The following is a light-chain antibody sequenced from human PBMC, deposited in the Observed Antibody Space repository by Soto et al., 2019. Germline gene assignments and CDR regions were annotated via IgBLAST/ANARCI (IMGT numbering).Light chain of an antibody. CDR3: LQDNNYPWT. CDR2: GAS. J-gene: IGKJ1*01. CDR1: QAIRND. Sequence: AIQMTQSPSSLSASVGDRVTISCRASQAIRNDLGWYQQKPGKAPNLLIYGASSLESGVPSRFSGSGSGTDFTLTLSSLQPEDFATYYCLQDNNYPWTFGQGTKVEI. V-gene: IGKV1-6*01.